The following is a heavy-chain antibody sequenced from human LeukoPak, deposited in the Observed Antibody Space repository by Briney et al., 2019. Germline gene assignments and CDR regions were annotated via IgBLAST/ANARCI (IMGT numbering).Heavy chain of an antibody. CDR2: IYYSGST. CDR3: ARESIYSSSTFYRFDY. V-gene: IGHV4-39*02. CDR1: GGSISGSSYY. D-gene: IGHD6-6*01. Sequence: SLTLSLTCTVSGGSISGSSYYWGWIRQPPGKGLEWAGSIYYSGSTYYNPSLKSRVTISVDTSKNQFSLKLSSVTAAATAVYYCARESIYSSSTFYRFDYWGEGTLGTVSS. J-gene: IGHJ4*02.